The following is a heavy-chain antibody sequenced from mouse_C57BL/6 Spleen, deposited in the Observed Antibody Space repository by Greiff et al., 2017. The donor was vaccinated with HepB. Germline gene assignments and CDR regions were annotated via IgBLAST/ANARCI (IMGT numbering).Heavy chain of an antibody. CDR2: ISDGGSYT. V-gene: IGHV5-4*01. Sequence: DVMLVESGGGLVKPGGSLKLSCAASGFTFSSYAMSWVRQTPEKRLEWVATISDGGSYTYYPDNVKGRFTISRDNAKNNLYLQMSHLKSEDTAMYYCAREGDGYYFYFDYWGQGTTLTVSS. CDR1: GFTFSSYA. J-gene: IGHJ2*01. D-gene: IGHD2-3*01. CDR3: AREGDGYYFYFDY.